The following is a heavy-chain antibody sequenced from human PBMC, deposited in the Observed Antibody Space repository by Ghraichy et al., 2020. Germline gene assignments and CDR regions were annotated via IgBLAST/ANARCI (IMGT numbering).Heavy chain of an antibody. J-gene: IGHJ5*02. CDR1: GFTFSSYA. CDR3: AKAAFPNVRGNWFDP. Sequence: GGSLRLSCAASGFTFSSYAMRWVRQAPGKGLEWVSAISGSGGSTYYADSVKGRFTISRDNSKNTLYLQMNSLRAEDTAVYYCAKAAFPNVRGNWFDPWGQGTLVTVSS. D-gene: IGHD3-10*02. CDR2: ISGSGGST. V-gene: IGHV3-23*01.